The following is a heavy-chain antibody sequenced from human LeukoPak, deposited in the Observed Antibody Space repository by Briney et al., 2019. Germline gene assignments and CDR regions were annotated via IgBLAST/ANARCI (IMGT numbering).Heavy chain of an antibody. J-gene: IGHJ6*03. CDR2: INHSGST. CDR3: ARGKRFLYYYMDV. D-gene: IGHD3-3*01. V-gene: IGHV4-34*01. Sequence: PSETLSLTCAVYGGSFSGYYWSWIRQPPGKGLEWIGEINHSGSTNYNPSLKSRVTISVDTSNNQFSLKLSSVTAADTAVYYCARGKRFLYYYMDVWGKGTTVTVSS. CDR1: GGSFSGYY.